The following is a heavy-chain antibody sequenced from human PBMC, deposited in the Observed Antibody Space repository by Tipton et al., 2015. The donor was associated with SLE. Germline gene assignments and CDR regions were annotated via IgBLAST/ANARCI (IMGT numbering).Heavy chain of an antibody. CDR3: ATFNHPAASPFDI. J-gene: IGHJ3*02. Sequence: SLRLSCAASGFTFSSYWMHWVRQAPGKGLVWVSRINSDGSSTSYADSVKGRFTISRDNSKNTLYLQMNSLRAEDTAVYYCATFNHPAASPFDIWGQGTMVTVSS. D-gene: IGHD2-2*01. CDR2: INSDGSST. V-gene: IGHV3-74*01. CDR1: GFTFSSYW.